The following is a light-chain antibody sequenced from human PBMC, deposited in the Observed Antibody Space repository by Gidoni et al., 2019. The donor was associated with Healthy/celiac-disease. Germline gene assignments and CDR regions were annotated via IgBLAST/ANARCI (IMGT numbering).Light chain of an antibody. V-gene: IGKV3-20*01. CDR2: GAS. Sequence: GTLSCRASQSVSSSYLAWYQQKPGQAPMLLTYGASSRATGIPDRFSGSGSGTDFTLTISRLEPEDFAVYYCQQYGSSPWTFGQGTKVEIK. CDR1: QSVSSSY. J-gene: IGKJ1*01. CDR3: QQYGSSPWT.